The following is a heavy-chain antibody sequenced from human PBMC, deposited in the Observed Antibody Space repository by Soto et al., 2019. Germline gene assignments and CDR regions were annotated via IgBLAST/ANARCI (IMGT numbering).Heavy chain of an antibody. V-gene: IGHV3-23*01. CDR1: GFTFSSYA. Sequence: QPGGSLRLSCAASGFTFSSYAMSWVRQAPGKGLEWVSAISGSGGSTYYADSVKGRFTISRDRSKNTVYLQMNSLTAGDTAVYYCAKATATGGGAFDICGQGTMVTVSS. D-gene: IGHD2-8*02. J-gene: IGHJ3*02. CDR3: AKATATGGGAFDI. CDR2: ISGSGGST.